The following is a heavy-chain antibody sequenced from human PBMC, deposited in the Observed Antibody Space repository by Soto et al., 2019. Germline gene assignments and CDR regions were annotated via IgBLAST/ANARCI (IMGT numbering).Heavy chain of an antibody. V-gene: IGHV3-21*01. J-gene: IGHJ6*02. CDR1: GFTFSSYS. CDR2: ISSSSFSI. CDR3: ARNESPNSYGMDD. Sequence: EVQLVESGGGLVKPGGSLRLSCAASGFTFSSYSMNWVRQAPGKGLEWVSSISSSSFSINYADSLKGRFSISRDNAYHSLHLQMTNVRAVYSAVCYCARNESPNSYGMDDWGQATAVTVSS.